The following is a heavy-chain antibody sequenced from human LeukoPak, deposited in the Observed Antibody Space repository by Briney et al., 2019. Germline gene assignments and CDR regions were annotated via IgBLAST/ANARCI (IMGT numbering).Heavy chain of an antibody. V-gene: IGHV3-30*18. J-gene: IGHJ3*02. Sequence: GGSLRLSCSASGFTFSKYAMNWVRQAPGKGLEWVAITSHDERERYYADSVKGRFTISRDNSENTLYLEMNSLRTEDTALYYCAKSKPPREFCSVTTCYAGFGAFDIWGQGTMVTVSS. CDR1: GFTFSKYA. CDR2: TSHDERER. CDR3: AKSKPPREFCSVTTCYAGFGAFDI. D-gene: IGHD2-2*01.